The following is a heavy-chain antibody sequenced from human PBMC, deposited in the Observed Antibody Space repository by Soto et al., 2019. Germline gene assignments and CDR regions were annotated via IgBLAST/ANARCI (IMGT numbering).Heavy chain of an antibody. Sequence: EVQLVESGGGLVRPGGSLRLSCAASGFSVSSNYMSWVRQAPGKGLEWVSVIYSDGKTYYADSVKGRFTISRHKSQNTLYLQMNRLRTDDTAILYCGRGTPDAHFDSSGDYTDWGQGTLVTVSS. CDR3: GRGTPDAHFDSSGDYTD. CDR2: IYSDGKT. V-gene: IGHV3-53*04. D-gene: IGHD3-22*01. CDR1: GFSVSSNY. J-gene: IGHJ4*02.